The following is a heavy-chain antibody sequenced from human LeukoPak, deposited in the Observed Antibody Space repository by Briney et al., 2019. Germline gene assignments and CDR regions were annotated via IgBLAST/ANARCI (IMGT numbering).Heavy chain of an antibody. Sequence: PGGSLRLSCAASGFTFSSYAMSWVRQAPGKGLEWVSAISGSGGSTYYADSVKGRFTISRDNSKNTLYLQMNSLRAEDTAVYYCAKDLDFWSGYYSSPFDYWGQGTLVTVSS. CDR1: GFTFSSYA. CDR2: ISGSGGST. V-gene: IGHV3-23*01. CDR3: AKDLDFWSGYYSSPFDY. J-gene: IGHJ4*02. D-gene: IGHD3-3*01.